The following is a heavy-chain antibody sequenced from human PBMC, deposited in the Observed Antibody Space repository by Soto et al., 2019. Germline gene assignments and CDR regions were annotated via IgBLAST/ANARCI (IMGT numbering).Heavy chain of an antibody. CDR2: IYYNGSP. J-gene: IGHJ4*02. Sequence: QLQLQESGPGLVRPSETLSLTCTVSGGSISSSGNYWGWIRQPSGKGLEWIGSIYYNGSPYYSPSLKSRVTISVDTSKNQFSLNLSSVTAADTAVYYCVRHYAVVLYYFDCWGQGTLVTVSS. CDR1: GGSISSSGNY. V-gene: IGHV4-39*01. D-gene: IGHD2-21*01. CDR3: VRHYAVVLYYFDC.